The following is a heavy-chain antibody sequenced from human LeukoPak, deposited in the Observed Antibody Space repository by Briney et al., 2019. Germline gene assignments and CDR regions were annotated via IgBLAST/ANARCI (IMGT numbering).Heavy chain of an antibody. V-gene: IGHV1-2*02. CDR3: ARDTTYYDILTGYDY. CDR2: INPNSGGT. J-gene: IGHJ4*02. D-gene: IGHD3-9*01. Sequence: GASVKVSCKASGYTFTGYYMHWVRRAPGQGLEWMGWINPNSGGTNYAQKFQGRVTMTRDTSISTAYMELSRLRSDDTAVYYCARDTTYYDILTGYDYWGQGTLVTVSS. CDR1: GYTFTGYY.